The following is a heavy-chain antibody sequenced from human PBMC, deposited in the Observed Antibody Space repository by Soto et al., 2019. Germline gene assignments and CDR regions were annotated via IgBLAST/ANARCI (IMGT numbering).Heavy chain of an antibody. Sequence: SLRLSCAASGFTFSSYGMHWVRQAPGKGLEWVAVIWYDGSNKYYADSVKGRFTISRDNSKNTLYLQMNSLRAEDTAVYYCARESIAARPRSPWFDPWGQGTLVTVSS. J-gene: IGHJ5*02. CDR3: ARESIAARPRSPWFDP. CDR2: IWYDGSNK. CDR1: GFTFSSYG. V-gene: IGHV3-33*01. D-gene: IGHD6-6*01.